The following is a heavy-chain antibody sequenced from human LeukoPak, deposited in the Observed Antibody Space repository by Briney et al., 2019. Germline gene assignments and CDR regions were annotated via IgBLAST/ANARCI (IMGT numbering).Heavy chain of an antibody. CDR2: INPNSGGT. J-gene: IGHJ4*02. Sequence: ASVKVSCKASGHTFTGYYMHWVRQAPGQGLEWMGWINPNSGGTNYAQKFQDRVTMTRDTSISTAYIELSRLRSDDTAVYYCATPFNYDFWRDYWGQGTLVTVSS. CDR3: ATPFNYDFWRDY. D-gene: IGHD3-3*01. CDR1: GHTFTGYY. V-gene: IGHV1-2*02.